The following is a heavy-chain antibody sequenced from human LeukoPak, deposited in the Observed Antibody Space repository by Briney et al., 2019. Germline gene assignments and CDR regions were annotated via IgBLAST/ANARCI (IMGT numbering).Heavy chain of an antibody. Sequence: PSETLSLTCTVSGGSISSGSYYWSWIRQPAGKGLEWIGRTHTTGSTNHNPSLKRRVTISMNTSENQFSLKLSSVTAADTAVYYCARETPPYDNPDYWGQGGLVTVSS. V-gene: IGHV4-61*02. CDR2: THTTGST. CDR3: ARETPPYDNPDY. J-gene: IGHJ4*02. CDR1: GGSISSGSYY. D-gene: IGHD3-22*01.